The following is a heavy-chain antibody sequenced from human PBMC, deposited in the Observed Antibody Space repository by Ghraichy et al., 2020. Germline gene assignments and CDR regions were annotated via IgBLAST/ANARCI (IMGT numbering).Heavy chain of an antibody. J-gene: IGHJ4*02. CDR3: ARAQGYYDSSGYYGY. D-gene: IGHD3-22*01. CDR1: GYNFTSYY. CDR2: INPSGGST. V-gene: IGHV1-46*01. Sequence: ASVKVSCKTAGYNFTSYYMHWVRQSRRQGLEWMGIINPSGGSTSYAQKFQGRVTMTRDTSTSTVYMELSSLRSEDTSVYYCARAQGYYDSSGYYGYWGQGSLVTVSS.